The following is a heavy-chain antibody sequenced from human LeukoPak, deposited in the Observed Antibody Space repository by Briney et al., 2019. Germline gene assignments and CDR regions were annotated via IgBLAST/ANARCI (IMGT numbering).Heavy chain of an antibody. CDR3: ARALRAVRGYYFDY. D-gene: IGHD3-10*01. CDR2: ISSSGSTK. Sequence: GGSLRLSCAVSGYTFSSFEMSWVRLAPGKGLEWVSYISSSGSTKYYADSVKGRFTISRDNAKNSLYLQMNSLRAEDTAVYYCARALRAVRGYYFDYWGQGTLVTVSS. V-gene: IGHV3-48*03. CDR1: GYTFSSFE. J-gene: IGHJ4*02.